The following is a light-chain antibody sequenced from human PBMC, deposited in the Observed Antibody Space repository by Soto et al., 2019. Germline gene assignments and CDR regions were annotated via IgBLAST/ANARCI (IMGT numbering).Light chain of an antibody. J-gene: IGLJ3*02. V-gene: IGLV2-23*02. CDR2: EVN. Sequence: QSALTQPASVSGSPGQSITISCTGTSNDVGGYNLVSWFQQHPGKAPKLMISEVNKRRSGVSNRFSGSKSANTASLTISGLQAEDEADYYCCSHVGGSSPQWVFGGGTKVTVL. CDR3: CSHVGGSSPQWV. CDR1: SNDVGGYNL.